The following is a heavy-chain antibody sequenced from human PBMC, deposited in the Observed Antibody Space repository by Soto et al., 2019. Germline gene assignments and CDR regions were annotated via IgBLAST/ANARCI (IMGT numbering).Heavy chain of an antibody. Sequence: GGSLRLSCAASGFTFSGSAMHWVRQASGKGLEWVGRIRSKANSYATAYAASVKGRFTISRDDSKNTAYLQMNSLKTEDTAVYYCTLTGDAAFDIWGQGTMVTVSS. J-gene: IGHJ3*02. CDR3: TLTGDAAFDI. D-gene: IGHD7-27*01. CDR2: IRSKANSYAT. CDR1: GFTFSGSA. V-gene: IGHV3-73*01.